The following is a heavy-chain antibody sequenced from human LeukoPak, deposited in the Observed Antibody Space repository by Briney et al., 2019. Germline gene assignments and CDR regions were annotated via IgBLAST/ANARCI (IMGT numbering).Heavy chain of an antibody. D-gene: IGHD5-18*01. V-gene: IGHV4-34*01. CDR2: INHSGST. Sequence: TSETLSLTCAVYGGSFSGYYWSWIRQPPGKGLEWIGEINHSGSTNYNPSLKSRVTISVDTSKNQFSLKLSSVTAADMAVYYCARRLQLWFTQGFDYWGQGTLVTVSS. J-gene: IGHJ4*02. CDR3: ARRLQLWFTQGFDY. CDR1: GGSFSGYY.